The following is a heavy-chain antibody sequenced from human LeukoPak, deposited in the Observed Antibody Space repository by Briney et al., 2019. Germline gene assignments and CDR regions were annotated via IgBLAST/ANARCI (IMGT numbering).Heavy chain of an antibody. V-gene: IGHV5-51*01. Sequence: GESLKISFKGSGYRFTSYWIGWVRQMPGKGLEWMGIIYPGDSDTRYSPSFPGQVTISADKSITTAYLQWSSLKASDTAMYYCASVPAAHSEVWFDPWGQGTLVTVSS. D-gene: IGHD2-2*01. CDR1: GYRFTSYW. CDR2: IYPGDSDT. J-gene: IGHJ5*02. CDR3: ASVPAAHSEVWFDP.